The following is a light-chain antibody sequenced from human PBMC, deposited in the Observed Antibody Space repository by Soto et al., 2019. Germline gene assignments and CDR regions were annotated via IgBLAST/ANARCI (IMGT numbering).Light chain of an antibody. Sequence: EIVLTQSPGTLSLSPGERATLSCRASQTLSSTYLAWYQQKPGQAPRLLIYGASSRATGIPDRFRGSGSGTDFTLTISRLEPEDFAVYYCQQCATSPYTFGQGTKLDIK. V-gene: IGKV3-20*01. J-gene: IGKJ2*01. CDR1: QTLSSTY. CDR3: QQCATSPYT. CDR2: GAS.